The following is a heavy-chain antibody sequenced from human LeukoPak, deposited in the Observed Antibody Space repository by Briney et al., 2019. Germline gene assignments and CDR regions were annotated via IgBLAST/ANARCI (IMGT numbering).Heavy chain of an antibody. Sequence: GESLRLSSAASGFTFSSYAMSWVRQAPGKGLEWVSGISSSGGSTYYADSVKGRFTISRDNSKNTLFLQMNSLRAEDTAVYYCAKFGSGWYYGASDIWGQGTMVTISS. D-gene: IGHD6-19*01. CDR3: AKFGSGWYYGASDI. J-gene: IGHJ3*02. V-gene: IGHV3-23*01. CDR2: ISSSGGST. CDR1: GFTFSSYA.